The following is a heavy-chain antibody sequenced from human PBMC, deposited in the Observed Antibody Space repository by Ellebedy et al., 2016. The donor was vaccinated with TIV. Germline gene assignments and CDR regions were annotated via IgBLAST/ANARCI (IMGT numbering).Heavy chain of an antibody. CDR2: IYGTGVT. D-gene: IGHD3-16*01. CDR3: VRGTGDNMIGLKGWFDP. V-gene: IGHV4-59*11. CDR1: GGSLSSHF. J-gene: IGHJ5*02. Sequence: MPSETLSLTCTVSGGSLSSHFWSWIRQPPRKGLEWIGRIYGTGVTNYSPSLKSRVTMSIDTSKNQFSLQLSSVTAADTAVYYCVRGTGDNMIGLKGWFDPWGQGTLVTVSS.